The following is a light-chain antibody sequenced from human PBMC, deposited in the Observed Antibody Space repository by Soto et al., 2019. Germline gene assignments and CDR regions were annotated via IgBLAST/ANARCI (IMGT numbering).Light chain of an antibody. CDR1: SSDIGNYNF. V-gene: IGLV2-14*01. CDR3: SSYRSSINFRV. J-gene: IGLJ1*01. CDR2: DVT. Sequence: QSALTQPASVSGSPGQSITISCTGTSSDIGNYNFVSWYQQHPGKAPKLMIYDVTYRPSGVSSRFSASKSGNTASLTISGLQAEDEADYYCSSYRSSINFRVFGTGTKVTVL.